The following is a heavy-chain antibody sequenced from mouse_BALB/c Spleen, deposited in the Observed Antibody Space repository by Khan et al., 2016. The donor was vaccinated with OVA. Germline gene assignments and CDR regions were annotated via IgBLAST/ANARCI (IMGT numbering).Heavy chain of an antibody. CDR2: IWTGGGT. J-gene: IGHJ3*01. V-gene: IGHV2-9-2*01. Sequence: QVQLKESGPGLVAPSQSLSITCTVSGFSLTSYDISWIRQPPGKGLEWLGVIWTGGGTNYNSAFMSRLSISKDNSKSQVFLKMNSLQTDDTAIYYCVXAGYNDWFAYWGQGTLVTVSA. CDR1: GFSLTSYD. D-gene: IGHD1-3*01. CDR3: VXAGYNDWFAY.